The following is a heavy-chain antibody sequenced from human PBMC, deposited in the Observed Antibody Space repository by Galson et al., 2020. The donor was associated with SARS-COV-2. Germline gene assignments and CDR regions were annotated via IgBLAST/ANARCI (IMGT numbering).Heavy chain of an antibody. CDR1: GGSISGYF. CDR2: IYYSGST. J-gene: IGHJ6*02. Sequence: SETLSLTCTVSGGSISGYFWNWIRQPPGKGLEWIGYIYYSGSTTYNPSLETRVTISVDTSKNQFSLKLTSVTAADTAVYYCARGGSSDRPRGGYHYYGMDAWGQGTTVTVSS. V-gene: IGHV4-59*01. CDR3: ARGGSSDRPRGGYHYYGMDA. D-gene: IGHD3-16*01.